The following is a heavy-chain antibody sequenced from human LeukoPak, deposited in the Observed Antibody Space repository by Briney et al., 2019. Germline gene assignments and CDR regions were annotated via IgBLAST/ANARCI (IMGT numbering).Heavy chain of an antibody. Sequence: SETLSLTCTVSGYSISSGYYWGWIRQPPGKGLEWIGSIYHSGSTYYNPSLKSRVTISVDTSKNQFSLKLSSVTAADTAVYYCARAFAAAGEFDYWGQGTLVTVSS. CDR1: GYSISSGYY. CDR3: ARAFAAAGEFDY. D-gene: IGHD6-13*01. J-gene: IGHJ4*02. V-gene: IGHV4-38-2*02. CDR2: IYHSGST.